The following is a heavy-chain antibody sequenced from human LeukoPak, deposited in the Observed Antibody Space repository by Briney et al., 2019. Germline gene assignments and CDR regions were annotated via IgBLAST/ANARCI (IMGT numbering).Heavy chain of an antibody. CDR1: GGSISSSSYY. Sequence: SETLSLTCTVSGGSISSSSYYWSWIRQPPGKGLEWIGEINHSGSTNYNPSLKSRVTISVDTSKNQFSLKLSSVTAADTAVYYCASVWGPQYAVKPLVSSSLWFDPWGQGTLVTVSS. CDR2: INHSGST. J-gene: IGHJ5*02. V-gene: IGHV4-39*07. CDR3: ASVWGPQYAVKPLVSSSLWFDP. D-gene: IGHD3-16*01.